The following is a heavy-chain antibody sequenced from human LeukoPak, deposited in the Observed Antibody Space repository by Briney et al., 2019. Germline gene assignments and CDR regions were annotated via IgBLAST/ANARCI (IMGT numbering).Heavy chain of an antibody. CDR3: ATTSGYRNYYYYYIDV. CDR2: SFDGGNS. D-gene: IGHD3-22*01. CDR1: GVSISNTVYY. J-gene: IGHJ6*03. V-gene: IGHV4-39*01. Sequence: SETLSLTCTVSGVSISNTVYYWGWIRQAPGKGLEWIGTSFDGGNSYYNPSPKSRVTMSVDGSKNQFSLTLASVTAADTAVYYCATTSGYRNYYYYYIDVWGKGTTVTVSS.